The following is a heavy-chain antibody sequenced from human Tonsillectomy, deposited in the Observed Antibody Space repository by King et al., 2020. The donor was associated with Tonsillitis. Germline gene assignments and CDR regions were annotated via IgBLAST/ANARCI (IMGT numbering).Heavy chain of an antibody. Sequence: VQLVESGGGLVQPGGSLRLSCATSGFTFNSYAMSWVRQAPGKGLEWVAGIGAGAGRTYYEDCVKGRFSISRDNSKNTLYLQMNSLRADDTAVYYCVKPYCSLTSCNTGDYYGMDVWGQGTTVTVSS. D-gene: IGHD2-2*02. CDR3: VKPYCSLTSCNTGDYYGMDV. V-gene: IGHV3-23*04. CDR2: IGAGAGRT. CDR1: GFTFNSYA. J-gene: IGHJ6*02.